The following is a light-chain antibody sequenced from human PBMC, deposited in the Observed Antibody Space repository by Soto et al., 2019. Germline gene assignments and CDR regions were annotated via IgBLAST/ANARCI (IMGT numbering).Light chain of an antibody. J-gene: IGKJ4*01. CDR3: QQYGSSSLT. Sequence: EIVLTQSSGTLSLSPGERATLSCRASQSVSSSYLGWYQQKVGQAPRLLIHGASSRATGIPDRFSGSGSGTDFTLTISRLEPEDFAVYYCQQYGSSSLTFGGGTKVEIK. V-gene: IGKV3-20*01. CDR1: QSVSSSY. CDR2: GAS.